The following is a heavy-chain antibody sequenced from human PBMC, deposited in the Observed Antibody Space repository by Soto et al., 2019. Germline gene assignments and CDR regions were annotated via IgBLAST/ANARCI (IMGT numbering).Heavy chain of an antibody. V-gene: IGHV3-23*01. J-gene: IGHJ6*03. CDR1: GFTFSSYA. D-gene: IGHD6-19*01. CDR2: ISGSGGST. CDR3: AKDGRQWLVERDYYYYYMDV. Sequence: PGGSLRLSCAASGFTFSSYAMSWVRQAPGKGLEWVSAISGSGGSTYYADSVKGRFTISRDNSKNTLYLQMNSLRAEDTAVYYCAKDGRQWLVERDYYYYYMDVWGKGTTVTVSS.